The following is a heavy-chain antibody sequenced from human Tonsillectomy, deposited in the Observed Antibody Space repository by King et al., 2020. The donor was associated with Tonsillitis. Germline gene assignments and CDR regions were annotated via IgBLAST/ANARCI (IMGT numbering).Heavy chain of an antibody. V-gene: IGHV3-23*04. J-gene: IGHJ4*02. D-gene: IGHD1-14*01. CDR2: ISATGGST. Sequence: VQLVESGGGLVQPGGSLRLSCAASGFTFSSYAMSWVRQAPGKGLEWVSAISATGGSTNYADSVKGRFTISRDNSKNTLYLQMNSLRAEDTAVYYCALAHVVTGFDFWGQGTLVTVSS. CDR1: GFTFSSYA. CDR3: ALAHVVTGFDF.